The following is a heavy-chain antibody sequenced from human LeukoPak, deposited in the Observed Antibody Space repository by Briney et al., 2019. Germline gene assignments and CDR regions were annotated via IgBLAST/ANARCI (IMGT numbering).Heavy chain of an antibody. CDR1: GYIXTNFG. CDR2: ISVYKGDT. V-gene: IGHV1-18*01. CDR3: ARDYFRDKVMFAY. Sequence: ASVKVSCKASGYIXTNFGISWVRQAPGQGLEWMAWISVYKGDTNYAQILQDRVTMTTDTSTSTAYMELRSLRSDDTAVSYCARDYFRDKVMFAYWGQGTLVTVSS. J-gene: IGHJ4*02. D-gene: IGHD5-12*01.